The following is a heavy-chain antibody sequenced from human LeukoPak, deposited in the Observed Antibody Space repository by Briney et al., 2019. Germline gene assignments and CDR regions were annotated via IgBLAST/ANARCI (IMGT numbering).Heavy chain of an antibody. CDR1: GFTFSSYW. Sequence: GGSLRLSRAASGFTFSSYWMHWVRQAPGKGLMWVSRINSDGSNTIYADSVKGRFTFSRDNAKNTLYLQMNSLRAEDTAVYYCARGGSGWSSYFDDWGQGTLVTVSS. CDR2: INSDGSNT. J-gene: IGHJ4*02. CDR3: ARGGSGWSSYFDD. V-gene: IGHV3-74*01. D-gene: IGHD6-19*01.